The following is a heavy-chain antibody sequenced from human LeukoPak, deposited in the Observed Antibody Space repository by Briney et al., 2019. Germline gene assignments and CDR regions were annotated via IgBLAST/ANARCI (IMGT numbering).Heavy chain of an antibody. D-gene: IGHD3-3*01. CDR1: GYTFTSYY. J-gene: IGHJ4*02. Sequence: ASVKVSCKASGYTFTSYYMHWVRQAPGQGLEWMGIINPSGGSTSYAQKFQGRVTMTRDTSTGTVYMELSSLRSEDTAVYYCARAPDYDFWSGYSQTHFDYWGQGTLVTVSS. CDR2: INPSGGST. CDR3: ARAPDYDFWSGYSQTHFDY. V-gene: IGHV1-46*03.